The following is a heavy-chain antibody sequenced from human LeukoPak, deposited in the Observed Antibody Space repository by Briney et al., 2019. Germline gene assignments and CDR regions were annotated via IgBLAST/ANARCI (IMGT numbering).Heavy chain of an antibody. CDR2: FDPEDGET. CDR3: ATLKLTYCSGGSCYLS. Sequence: ASVKVSCKVSGYTLTELSMHWVRQAPGKGLEWMGGFDPEDGETIYAQKFQGRVTMTEDTSTDTAHMELSSLRSEDTAVYYCATLKLTYCSGGSCYLSWGQGTLVTVSS. J-gene: IGHJ5*02. CDR1: GYTLTELS. V-gene: IGHV1-24*01. D-gene: IGHD2-15*01.